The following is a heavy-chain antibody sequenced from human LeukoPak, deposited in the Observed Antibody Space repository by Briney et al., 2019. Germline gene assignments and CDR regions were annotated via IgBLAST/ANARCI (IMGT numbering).Heavy chain of an antibody. CDR2: IYHSGST. D-gene: IGHD3-10*01. J-gene: IGHJ4*02. V-gene: IGHV4-59*11. CDR3: ARSETYGSGSYYNDIDFDY. Sequence: SETLSLTCTVSGGSISSHYWSWIRQPPGKGLEWIGYIYHSGSTNYNPSLKSRVTISVDTSKNQFSLKLSSVTAADTAVYYCARSETYGSGSYYNDIDFDYWGQGTLVTVSS. CDR1: GGSISSHY.